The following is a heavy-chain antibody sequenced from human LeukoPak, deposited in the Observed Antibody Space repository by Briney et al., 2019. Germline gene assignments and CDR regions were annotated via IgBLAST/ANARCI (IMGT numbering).Heavy chain of an antibody. J-gene: IGHJ4*02. CDR1: RFTFSSYA. D-gene: IGHD6-6*01. V-gene: IGHV3-23*01. CDR2: ITGSGGST. Sequence: GGSLRLSCAASRFTFSSYAMSWVRQAAGKGLEWVSAITGSGGSTYYADSLKGRFIISRDNSKNTLYLQMNSLRAEDTAVYYCAKGSSSSRPYYFDNWGQGALVTVSS. CDR3: AKGSSSSRPYYFDN.